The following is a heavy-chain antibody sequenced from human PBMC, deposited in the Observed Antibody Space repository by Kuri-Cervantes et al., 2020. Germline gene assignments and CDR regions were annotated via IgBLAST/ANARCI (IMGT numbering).Heavy chain of an antibody. Sequence: GGSLRPSCAASGFTFSKAWMAWVRQAPGKGLEWVGRIKSNTDGGTADYAAPVKGRFTISRDDSKNTLYLQMNSLKTEDTAVYYCTTDLDHNYYYYYMDVWGKGTTVTVSS. J-gene: IGHJ6*03. D-gene: IGHD1-14*01. V-gene: IGHV3-15*01. CDR3: TTDLDHNYYYYYMDV. CDR2: IKSNTDGGTA. CDR1: GFTFSKAW.